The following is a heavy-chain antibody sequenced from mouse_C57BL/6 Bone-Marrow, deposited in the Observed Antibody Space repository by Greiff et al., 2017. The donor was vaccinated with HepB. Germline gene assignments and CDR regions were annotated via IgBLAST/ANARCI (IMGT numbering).Heavy chain of an antibody. Sequence: EVNVVESGGGLVQPGGSLKLSCAASGFTFSDYYMYWVRQTPEKRLEWVAYISNGGGSTYYPDTVKGRFTISRDNAKNTLYLQMSRLKSEDTAMYYCARPITTVVPSMDYWGQGTSVTVSS. J-gene: IGHJ4*01. D-gene: IGHD1-1*01. CDR1: GFTFSDYY. V-gene: IGHV5-12*01. CDR3: ARPITTVVPSMDY. CDR2: ISNGGGST.